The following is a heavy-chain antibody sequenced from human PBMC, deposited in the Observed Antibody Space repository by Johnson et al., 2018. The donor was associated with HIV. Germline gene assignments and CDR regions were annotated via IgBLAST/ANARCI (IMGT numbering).Heavy chain of an antibody. V-gene: IGHV3-30*02. CDR2: LRYDGSNK. J-gene: IGHJ3*02. D-gene: IGHD6-19*01. CDR3: AKDREWLVPTPLDAFDI. Sequence: VQLVESGGGVVQPGGSLRLSCAASGFTFSSYGMHWVRQAPGKGLEWVAFLRYDGSNKYYADSVKGRFTISRDNSKYTLYLQMNSLRAEDTAVYYCAKDREWLVPTPLDAFDIWGQGTMVTVSS. CDR1: GFTFSSYG.